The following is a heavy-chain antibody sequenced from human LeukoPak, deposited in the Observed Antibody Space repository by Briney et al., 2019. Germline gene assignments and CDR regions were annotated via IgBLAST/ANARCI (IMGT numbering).Heavy chain of an antibody. J-gene: IGHJ4*02. CDR1: GFTFSSYG. CDR3: AKEGSQYASSWFDY. D-gene: IGHD6-13*01. V-gene: IGHV3-30*18. CDR2: ISHDGTVT. Sequence: GGSLRLSCDASGFTFSSYGMQWVRQAPGMGPEWVSVISHDGTVTHYADSVKGRFTISRDSSTNTLYLQMDSLRTEDTAVYYCAKEGSQYASSWFDYWGQGTLVTVSS.